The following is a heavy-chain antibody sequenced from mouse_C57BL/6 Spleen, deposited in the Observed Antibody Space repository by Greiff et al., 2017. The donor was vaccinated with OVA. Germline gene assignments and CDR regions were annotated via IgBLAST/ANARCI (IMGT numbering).Heavy chain of an antibody. CDR1: GYAFSSSW. J-gene: IGHJ2*01. CDR2: IYPGDGGT. Sequence: QVQLQQSGPELVKPGASVKISCKASGYAFSSSWMNWVKQRPGKGLEWIGRIYPGDGGTNYNGKFKGKATLTADKSSSTAYMQLSSLTSEDSAVYFCARWDWDGDYWGQGTTLTVSS. CDR3: ARWDWDGDY. V-gene: IGHV1-82*01. D-gene: IGHD4-1*01.